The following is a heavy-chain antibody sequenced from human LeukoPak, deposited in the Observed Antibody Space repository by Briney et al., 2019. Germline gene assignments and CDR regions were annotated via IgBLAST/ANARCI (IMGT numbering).Heavy chain of an antibody. J-gene: IGHJ4*02. CDR3: VREGGLEADEFDC. CDR2: LSSSNRYI. D-gene: IGHD6-13*01. CDR1: GFTFSSYT. Sequence: PGGSLRLSCAASGFTFSSYTMNWVRQAPGKGLEWVSCLSSSNRYIYYADSVRGRSTISRDNAKNSLYLQINSLRAEDTAVYYCVREGGLEADEFDCWGQGTLVTVSS. V-gene: IGHV3-21*05.